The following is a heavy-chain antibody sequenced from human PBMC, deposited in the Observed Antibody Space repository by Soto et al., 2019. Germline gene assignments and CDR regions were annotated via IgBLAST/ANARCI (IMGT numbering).Heavy chain of an antibody. CDR1: GGTFSSYA. Sequence: ASVKVSCKASGGTFSSYAISWVRQAPGQGLEWMGGIIPIFGTANYAQKFQGRVTITADESTSTAYMELSSLRSEDTAMYYCARVRATSSPYNWFDPWGQGTLVTVSS. CDR2: IIPIFGTA. J-gene: IGHJ5*02. CDR3: ARVRATSSPYNWFDP. D-gene: IGHD5-12*01. V-gene: IGHV1-69*13.